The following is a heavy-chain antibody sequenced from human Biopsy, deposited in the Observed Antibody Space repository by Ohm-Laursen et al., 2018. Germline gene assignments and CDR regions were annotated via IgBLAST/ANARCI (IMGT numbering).Heavy chain of an antibody. CDR2: IKKDGSEK. D-gene: IGHD3-22*01. Sequence: SLRLSCAASGFTFSTHWMSWVRQAPGKGLEWEATIKKDGSEKYYVDSVKGRFTISRDNSKSSLSLQMNSLRGEDTAVYYCARAPFGSGSYSEFDYWGQGSLVTVSS. J-gene: IGHJ4*02. CDR3: ARAPFGSGSYSEFDY. V-gene: IGHV3-7*01. CDR1: GFTFSTHW.